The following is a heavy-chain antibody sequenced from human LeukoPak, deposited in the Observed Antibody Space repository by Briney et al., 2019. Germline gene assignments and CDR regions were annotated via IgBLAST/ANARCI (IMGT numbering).Heavy chain of an antibody. CDR3: AKDRGYFDWFLDY. D-gene: IGHD3-9*01. CDR1: GFTFSSYG. V-gene: IGHV3-30*18. J-gene: IGHJ4*02. CDR2: ISYDGSKK. Sequence: GGSLRLSCAASGFTFSSYGMHWVRQAPGKGLEWVAVISYDGSKKYYADSVKGRFTISRDNSKNTLYLQMNSLRAEDTAVYYCAKDRGYFDWFLDYWGQGTLVTVSS.